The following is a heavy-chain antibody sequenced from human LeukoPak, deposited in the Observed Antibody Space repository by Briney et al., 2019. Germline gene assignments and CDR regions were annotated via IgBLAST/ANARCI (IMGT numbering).Heavy chain of an antibody. CDR3: ARGGLVVVVAATPSTTPGLLHWLDP. J-gene: IGHJ5*02. V-gene: IGHV1-18*01. CDR1: GYTFTSYG. CDR2: ISAYNGNT. D-gene: IGHD2-15*01. Sequence: ASVKVSCKASGYTFTSYGISWVRQAPGQGLEWMGWISAYNGNTNYAQKLQGRVTMTTDTSTSTAYMELRSLRSDDTAVYYCARGGLVVVVAATPSTTPGLLHWLDPWGQGTLVSVSS.